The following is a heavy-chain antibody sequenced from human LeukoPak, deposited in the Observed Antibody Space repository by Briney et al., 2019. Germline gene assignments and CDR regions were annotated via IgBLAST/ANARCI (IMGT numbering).Heavy chain of an antibody. CDR2: IIPIFGTA. Sequence: ASVKVSCKASGGTFSSYAISWVRQAPGQGLEWMGGIIPIFGTANYAQKFQGRVTITADESTSTAYMELSSLRSEDTAVYYCATEIYLNRRFDPWGQGTLVTVSS. J-gene: IGHJ5*02. V-gene: IGHV1-69*13. D-gene: IGHD2/OR15-2a*01. CDR3: ATEIYLNRRFDP. CDR1: GGTFSSYA.